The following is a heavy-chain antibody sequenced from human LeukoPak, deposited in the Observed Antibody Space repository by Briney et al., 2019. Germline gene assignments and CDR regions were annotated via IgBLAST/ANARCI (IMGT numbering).Heavy chain of an antibody. CDR1: GYTFTSYY. V-gene: IGHV1-3*01. D-gene: IGHD5-12*01. CDR2: INAGNGNT. CDR3: ARGGYSGYDPLDF. J-gene: IGHJ4*02. Sequence: ASVKVSCKASGYTFTSYYMHWVRQAPGQRLEWMGWINAGNGNTKHSQKFQGRITISRDTSASTAYMELTSLRSEDTAVYYCARGGYSGYDPLDFWGQGTLVTVSS.